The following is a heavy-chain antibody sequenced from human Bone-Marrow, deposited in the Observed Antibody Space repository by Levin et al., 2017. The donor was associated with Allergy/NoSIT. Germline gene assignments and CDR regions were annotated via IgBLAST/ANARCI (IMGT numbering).Heavy chain of an antibody. J-gene: IGHJ6*02. CDR2: IWYDGSNK. D-gene: IGHD2-15*01. V-gene: IGHV3-33*01. Sequence: GGSLRLSCAASGFTFSSYGMHWVRQAPGKGLEWVAVIWYDGSNKYYADSVKGRFTISRDNSKNTLYLQMNSLRAEDTAVYYCARAGRGLGYCSGGSCEQGYGMDVWGQGTTVTVSS. CDR3: ARAGRGLGYCSGGSCEQGYGMDV. CDR1: GFTFSSYG.